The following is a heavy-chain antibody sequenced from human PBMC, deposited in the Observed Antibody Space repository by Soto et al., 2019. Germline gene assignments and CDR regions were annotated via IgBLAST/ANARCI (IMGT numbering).Heavy chain of an antibody. Sequence: ASVKVSCKTSGYIFTAYSMHWVRQAPGRGLEWMGVVNPSGGSAHYAQSFEGRVTLTRDTSTSTFYMELSSLRSEDTALYYCAREENCRGGTCYSEYFHHWGQGTLVTVSS. J-gene: IGHJ1*01. V-gene: IGHV1-46*01. CDR2: VNPSGGSA. D-gene: IGHD2-15*01. CDR1: GYIFTAYS. CDR3: AREENCRGGTCYSEYFHH.